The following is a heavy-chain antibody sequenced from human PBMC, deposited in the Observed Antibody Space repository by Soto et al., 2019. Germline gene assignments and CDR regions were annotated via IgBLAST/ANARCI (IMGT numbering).Heavy chain of an antibody. CDR1: GFIFSSYT. CDR2: ISGSGGSP. D-gene: IGHD6-13*01. V-gene: IGHV3-23*01. CDR3: AKPTVGAAAGQNWFDS. J-gene: IGHJ5*01. Sequence: GGSLRLSCAASGFIFSSYTMSWVRQAPGKGLEWVSVISGSGGSPYHADSVQGRFTISRDNPKNTLCLQMNSLRAEDTAVYYCAKPTVGAAAGQNWFDSWGQGTLVTVSS.